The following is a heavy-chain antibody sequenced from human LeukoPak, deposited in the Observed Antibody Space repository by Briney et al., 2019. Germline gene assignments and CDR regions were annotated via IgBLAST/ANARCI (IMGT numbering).Heavy chain of an antibody. Sequence: GGSLRLSCAASGFTFSSYGMHWVRQAPGKGLEWVSGISGSGGNTHYADSMKGRIIISRDNSKNTLYLQVNTLRAEDTAVYYCAKAVGDRYCHSTSCPREYAFDIWGQGTMVTVSS. CDR2: ISGSGGNT. CDR3: AKAVGDRYCHSTSCPREYAFDI. V-gene: IGHV3-23*01. D-gene: IGHD2-2*01. J-gene: IGHJ3*02. CDR1: GFTFSSYG.